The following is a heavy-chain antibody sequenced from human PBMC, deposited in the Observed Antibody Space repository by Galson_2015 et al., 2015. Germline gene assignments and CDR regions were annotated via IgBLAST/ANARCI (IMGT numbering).Heavy chain of an antibody. CDR3: QGIAAATTDY. D-gene: IGHD6-13*01. Sequence: CDISGDSVSSNSAAWNWIRQSPSSGLEWLGRTSYRSKWYNDYAVSVKSRITINPDTSKNQFSLQLNSVTPVDTAVYYCQGIAAATTDYWGQGTLVTVSS. CDR2: TSYRSKWYN. V-gene: IGHV6-1*01. J-gene: IGHJ4*02. CDR1: GDSVSSNSAA.